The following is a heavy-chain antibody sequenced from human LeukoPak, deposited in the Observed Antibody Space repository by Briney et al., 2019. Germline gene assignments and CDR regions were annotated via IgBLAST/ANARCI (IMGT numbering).Heavy chain of an antibody. J-gene: IGHJ5*02. Sequence: ASVKVSCKASGYTFTSYYMHWVRQALGQGLEWMGIINPSGGSTSYAQKFQGRVTMTRDTSTSTVYMELSSLRSEDTAVYYCAREYYDPNWFNPWGQGTLVTVSS. CDR3: AREYYDPNWFNP. CDR2: INPSGGST. D-gene: IGHD3-3*01. V-gene: IGHV1-46*03. CDR1: GYTFTSYY.